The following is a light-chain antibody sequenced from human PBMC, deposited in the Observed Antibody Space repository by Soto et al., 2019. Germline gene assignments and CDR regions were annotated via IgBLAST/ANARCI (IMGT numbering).Light chain of an antibody. V-gene: IGKV1-33*01. CDR3: QQYHNFPIT. CDR1: QDISNY. J-gene: IGKJ5*01. Sequence: DIQMTQTQSSLSASVGDRVTITCQASQDISNYLNWYQQKPGKAPKLLIHDASNLEVGVPSRFSGSGSGTDFSLTISSPQPEDVATYYCQQYHNFPITFGQGTRLEI. CDR2: DAS.